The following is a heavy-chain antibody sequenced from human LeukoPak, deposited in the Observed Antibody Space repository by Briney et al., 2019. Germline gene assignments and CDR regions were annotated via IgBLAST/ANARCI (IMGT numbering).Heavy chain of an antibody. CDR1: GASFSGYY. CDR3: ARLIVVAGYYYYYMDV. Sequence: SETLSLTCAVYGASFSGYYWSWVRQPPGKGLEWLGEINHSGSTNYNPSLKSRVTISVGTSKNQFSLKLSSVTAADTAVYYCARLIVVAGYYYYYMDVWGKGTTVTVSS. J-gene: IGHJ6*03. D-gene: IGHD2-2*01. CDR2: INHSGST. V-gene: IGHV4-34*01.